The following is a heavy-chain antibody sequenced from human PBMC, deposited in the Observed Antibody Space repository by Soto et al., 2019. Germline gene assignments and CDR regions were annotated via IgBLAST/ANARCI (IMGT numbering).Heavy chain of an antibody. CDR1: GYTFTSYA. D-gene: IGHD6-19*01. CDR2: INAGNGNT. J-gene: IGHJ3*02. CDR3: ATAPWGSGWYRDAFGI. Sequence: ASVKVSCKASGYTFTSYAMHWVRQAPGQRLEWMGWINAGNGNTKYSQKFQGRVTITRDTSASTAYMELSSLRSEDTAVYYCATAPWGSGWYRDAFGIWGQGTMVTVSS. V-gene: IGHV1-3*01.